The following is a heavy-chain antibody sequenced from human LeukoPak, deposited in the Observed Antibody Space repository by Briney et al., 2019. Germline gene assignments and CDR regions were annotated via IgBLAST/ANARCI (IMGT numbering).Heavy chain of an antibody. V-gene: IGHV1-8*01. D-gene: IGHD7-27*01. Sequence: ASVNVSCKASGYTFTSYDINWVRQATGQGLEWMGWMSPNSGNTGYAQKFQGRVTMTRGTSMSTAYMELSSLRSEDTAVYYCARGPPNWGYDYWGQGTLVTVSS. CDR2: MSPNSGNT. J-gene: IGHJ4*02. CDR1: GYTFTSYD. CDR3: ARGPPNWGYDY.